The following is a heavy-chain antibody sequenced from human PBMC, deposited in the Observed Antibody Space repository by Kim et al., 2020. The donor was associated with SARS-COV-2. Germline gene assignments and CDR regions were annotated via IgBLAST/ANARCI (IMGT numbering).Heavy chain of an antibody. J-gene: IGHJ4*02. D-gene: IGHD2-8*01. CDR2: INQDGSEK. CDR1: GFTFSNSW. Sequence: GGSLRLSCAASGFTFSNSWMSWGRQSPGKGLEWVANINQDGSEKYYVDSVKGQFTISRDNAKNSLYLQMNSLTAEDTAVFYCARLGVGRAADYWGQGTL. CDR3: ARLGVGRAADY. V-gene: IGHV3-7*01.